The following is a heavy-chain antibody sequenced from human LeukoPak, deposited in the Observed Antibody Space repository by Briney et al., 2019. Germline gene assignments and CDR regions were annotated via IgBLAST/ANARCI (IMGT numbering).Heavy chain of an antibody. Sequence: GGSLRLSCAASGFTFSTYDMTWVRQAPGKGLEGVSAISSSGGSTFYADSVKGRLTISRDNSKNTVFLQMSSLRAEDTAVYYCAKAGGSGIYYPYYFDYWGQGTLVTVSS. CDR1: GFTFSTYD. V-gene: IGHV3-23*01. J-gene: IGHJ4*02. CDR3: AKAGGSGIYYPYYFDY. D-gene: IGHD3-10*01. CDR2: ISSSGGST.